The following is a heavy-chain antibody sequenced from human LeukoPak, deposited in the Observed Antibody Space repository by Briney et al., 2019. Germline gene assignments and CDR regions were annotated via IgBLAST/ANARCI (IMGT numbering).Heavy chain of an antibody. Sequence: ASVKVSCKASGYTFTGYYIHWVRQAPGQGLEWMGWFNPNSGDTNYAQKLQGRVTMTTDTSTSTAYMELRSLRSDDTAVYYCAVRGSASFDYWGQGTLVTVSS. CDR3: AVRGSASFDY. CDR1: GYTFTGYY. J-gene: IGHJ4*02. V-gene: IGHV1-2*02. CDR2: FNPNSGDT. D-gene: IGHD3-10*01.